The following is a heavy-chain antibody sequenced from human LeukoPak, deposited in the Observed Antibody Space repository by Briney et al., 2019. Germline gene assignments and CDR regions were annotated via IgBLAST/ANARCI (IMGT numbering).Heavy chain of an antibody. CDR2: INHSGST. CDR3: ARAYSSSWYWNWFDP. Sequence: PSETLSLTCAVYGGSFSGYYWSWIRQPPGKGLEWIGEINHSGSTSYNPSLKSRVIISVDTSKNQFSLKLSSVTAADTAVYYCARAYSSSWYWNWFDPWGQGTLVTVSS. V-gene: IGHV4-34*01. CDR1: GGSFSGYY. D-gene: IGHD6-13*01. J-gene: IGHJ5*02.